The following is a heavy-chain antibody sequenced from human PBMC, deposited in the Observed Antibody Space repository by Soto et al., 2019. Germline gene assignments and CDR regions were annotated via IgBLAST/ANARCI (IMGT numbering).Heavy chain of an antibody. CDR1: GGSFSGYY. J-gene: IGHJ4*02. V-gene: IGHV4-34*01. CDR2: INHSGST. Sequence: QVQLQQWGAGLLKPSETLSLTCAVYGGSFSGYYWSWIRQPPGKGLGWIGEINHSGSTNYNPSLKSRVTISVDTSKNQFSLKLSSVTAADTAVYYCARGGIVVVPAAIRRFDYWGQGTLVTVSS. CDR3: ARGGIVVVPAAIRRFDY. D-gene: IGHD2-2*01.